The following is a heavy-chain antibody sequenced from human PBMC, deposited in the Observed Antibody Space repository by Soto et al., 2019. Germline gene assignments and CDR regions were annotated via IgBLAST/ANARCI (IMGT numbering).Heavy chain of an antibody. V-gene: IGHV3-23*01. D-gene: IGHD6-13*01. CDR2: ISGSGGST. J-gene: IGHJ6*02. CDR1: VFTFSSYA. CDR3: AKAPSRAAAGPGGYYYYGMDV. Sequence: WWSLRLSCSASVFTFSSYAMSWVRQAPGKGLEWVSAISGSGGSTYYADSVKGRFTISRDNSKNTLYLQMNSLRAEDTAVYYCAKAPSRAAAGPGGYYYYGMDVWGQGTTVTVSS.